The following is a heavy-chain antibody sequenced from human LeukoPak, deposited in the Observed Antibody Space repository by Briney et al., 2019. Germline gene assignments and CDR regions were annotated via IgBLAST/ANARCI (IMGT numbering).Heavy chain of an antibody. CDR3: AKDGPLGNVDHKYYYGSGSYSLDY. Sequence: PGGSLRLSCAASGFTFDDYTMHWVRQAPGKGLEWVSLISWDGGSTYYADSVKGRFTISRDNSKNSLYLQMNSLRTEDTALYYCAKDGPLGNVDHKYYYGSGSYSLDYWGQGTLVTVSS. V-gene: IGHV3-43*01. CDR1: GFTFDDYT. D-gene: IGHD3-10*01. CDR2: ISWDGGST. J-gene: IGHJ4*02.